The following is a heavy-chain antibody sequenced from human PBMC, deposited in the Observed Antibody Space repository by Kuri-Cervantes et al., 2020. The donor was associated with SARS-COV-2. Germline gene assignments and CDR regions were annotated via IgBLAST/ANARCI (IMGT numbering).Heavy chain of an antibody. D-gene: IGHD6-6*01. Sequence: GESLKISCATSGLTLSRCGMHWVRQAPGKGLQWVAVIWHDGSKKYYADSVKGRFTISRDNSKNTLYVQMNSLRAEDTAVYYCVKCRDYDIAAGEVVGVDVWSQGTTVTVSS. CDR3: VKCRDYDIAAGEVVGVDV. J-gene: IGHJ6*02. CDR1: GLTLSRCG. V-gene: IGHV3-33*06. CDR2: IWHDGSKK.